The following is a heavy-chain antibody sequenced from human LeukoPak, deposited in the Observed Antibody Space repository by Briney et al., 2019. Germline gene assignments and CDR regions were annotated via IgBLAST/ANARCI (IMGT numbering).Heavy chain of an antibody. D-gene: IGHD2-8*01. CDR1: VYTFSSYG. CDR3: ARDANGVLGDY. J-gene: IGHJ4*02. Sequence: ASVKVSCKASVYTFSSYGISWVRQAPGQGLGWMGWISVYSGNTNYAQRFQGRVTMTTDTSTSTAYMELRSLRSDDTAMYYCARDANGVLGDYWGQGTLVTVSS. V-gene: IGHV1-18*01. CDR2: ISVYSGNT.